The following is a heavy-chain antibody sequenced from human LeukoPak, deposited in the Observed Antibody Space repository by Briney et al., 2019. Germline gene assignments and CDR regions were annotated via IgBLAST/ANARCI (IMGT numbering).Heavy chain of an antibody. CDR1: GYTFTSYG. CDR2: ISAYSGNR. CDR3: ARVEAYCTRTSCHDY. J-gene: IGHJ4*02. Sequence: ASVKVSCKASGYTFTSYGISRVRQAPGQGLEWMGWISAYSGNRNYAQKLQGRVTMTTDTSTSTAYMELRSHRSDDTAVYYCARVEAYCTRTSCHDYWGQGTLVTVSS. V-gene: IGHV1-18*01. D-gene: IGHD2-2*01.